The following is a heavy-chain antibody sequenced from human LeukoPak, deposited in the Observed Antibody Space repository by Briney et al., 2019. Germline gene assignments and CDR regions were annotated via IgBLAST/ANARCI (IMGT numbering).Heavy chain of an antibody. CDR2: IYGSGIT. CDR3: ARLKFYDSTGHSPGYYMDV. CDR1: GGSIISNY. V-gene: IGHV4-4*07. Sequence: SETLSLTCTVSGGSIISNYWSWIRRSAGTGLEWIGRIYGSGITDYNPSLKSRVTMSLDTSRKQFSLRLTSVTAADTAVYYCARLKFYDSTGHSPGYYMDVWGKGTTVSVFS. D-gene: IGHD3-22*01. J-gene: IGHJ6*03.